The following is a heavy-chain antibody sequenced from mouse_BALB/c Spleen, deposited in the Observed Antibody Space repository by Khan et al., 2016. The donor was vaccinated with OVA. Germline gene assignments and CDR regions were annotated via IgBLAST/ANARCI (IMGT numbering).Heavy chain of an antibody. CDR3: ASHLTGSFAY. J-gene: IGHJ3*01. CDR1: GFTFSSYS. D-gene: IGHD4-1*01. CDR2: ISSDGDYT. Sequence: EVQVVESGGDLVKPGGSLKLSCAASGFTFSSYSMSWVRQTPDKRLEWVASISSDGDYTYYSDSVKGRFTISRDNGKNTLYLQMSSLKAEDTAMYYCASHLTGSFAYGGQGTLVTVSA. V-gene: IGHV5-6*01.